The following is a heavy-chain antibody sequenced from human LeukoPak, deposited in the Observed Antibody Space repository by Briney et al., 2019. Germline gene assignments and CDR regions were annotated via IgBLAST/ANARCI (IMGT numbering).Heavy chain of an antibody. V-gene: IGHV1-2*02. Sequence: ASVKASCKASGYSFTAYYMHWVRQAPGQGLEWMGWFNPETGGTNYAQKFQGRVTMTTDTTISTAYMELTRLRSDDTAVYYCASALNSRSSSCWGQGTRVTVSS. CDR1: GYSFTAYY. CDR2: FNPETGGT. CDR3: ASALNSRSSSC. J-gene: IGHJ4*02. D-gene: IGHD6-13*01.